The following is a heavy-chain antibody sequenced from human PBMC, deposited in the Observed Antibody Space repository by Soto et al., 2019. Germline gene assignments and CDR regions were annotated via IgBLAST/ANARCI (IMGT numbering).Heavy chain of an antibody. CDR3: ARGGQLRYLDWLLDP. V-gene: IGHV1-46*03. CDR1: GYTFTSYY. CDR2: INPSGGGT. Sequence: ASVKVSCKASGYTFTSYYMHCVRQAPGQGLEWMGIINPSGGGTSYAQKFQGRVTMTRDTSTSTVYMELSSPRSEDTAVYYCARGGQLRYLDWLLDPWGQGALVTVSS. J-gene: IGHJ5*02. D-gene: IGHD3-9*01.